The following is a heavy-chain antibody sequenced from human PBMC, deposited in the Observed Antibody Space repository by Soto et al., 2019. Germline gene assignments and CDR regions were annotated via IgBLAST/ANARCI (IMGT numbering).Heavy chain of an antibody. D-gene: IGHD2-15*01. Sequence: DVQLLESGGGLVQPGGSLRLSCAASGFIFSDYGMTWVRQAPGKGLEWVSIINAGGSTTHYADSVKGRFTISRDDSKNTLYLQMNSLRGDDTAVYYCAKAAIWGGGRYYYYYMDVWGKGTTVTVSS. CDR3: AKAAIWGGGRYYYYYMDV. CDR1: GFIFSDYG. CDR2: INAGGSTT. J-gene: IGHJ6*03. V-gene: IGHV3-23*03.